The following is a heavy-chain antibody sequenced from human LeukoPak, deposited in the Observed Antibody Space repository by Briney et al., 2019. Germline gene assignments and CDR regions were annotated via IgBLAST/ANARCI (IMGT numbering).Heavy chain of an antibody. CDR1: GFTFSDYW. CDR2: IKQDGSDT. V-gene: IGHV3-7*01. CDR3: ARVGAWELQRVFEY. D-gene: IGHD1-26*01. J-gene: IGHJ4*02. Sequence: PGGSLRLSCAASGFTFSDYWMTWVRQVAGGGLEWLANIKQDGSDTDYVDSGRGRFTISRDNAKKSLYLEMSNLRGDDTAVYYCARVGAWELQRVFEYWGQGTLVTVSS.